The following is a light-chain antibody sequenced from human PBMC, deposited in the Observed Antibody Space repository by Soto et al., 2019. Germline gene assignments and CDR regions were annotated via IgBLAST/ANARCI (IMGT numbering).Light chain of an antibody. CDR3: QSYDSSLSGSV. CDR1: SSNIGAGYD. J-gene: IGLJ3*02. V-gene: IGLV1-40*01. Sequence: QSVLTQPPSVSGAPGQRVTISCTGSSSNIGAGYDVHWYQQLPGTAPKLLIYGSTNRPSGVPDRFSGSKSGTSASLAITGLQADDEADYYCQSYDSSLSGSVFGGGTQLTVL. CDR2: GST.